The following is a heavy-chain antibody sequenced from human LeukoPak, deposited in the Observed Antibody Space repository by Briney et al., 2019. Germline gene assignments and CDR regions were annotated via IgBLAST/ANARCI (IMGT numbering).Heavy chain of an antibody. D-gene: IGHD6-13*01. Sequence: TGGSLRLSCAASGFTFSSYAMGWVRQAPGKGLEWVSGISGSGGSTYYADSVKGRFIISRANYKNTLYLQMNSLRAEDTALYYCAKGGARAAVTGYFDYWGQGTLVTVSS. V-gene: IGHV3-23*01. CDR1: GFTFSSYA. CDR3: AKGGARAAVTGYFDY. CDR2: ISGSGGST. J-gene: IGHJ4*02.